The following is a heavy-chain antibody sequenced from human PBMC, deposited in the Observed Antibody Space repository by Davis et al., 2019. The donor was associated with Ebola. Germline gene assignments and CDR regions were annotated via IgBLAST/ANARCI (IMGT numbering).Heavy chain of an antibody. Sequence: GESLKISCAASGVTFSSYAMSWVRQAPGKGLEWVSAISGSAGSTYFADSVRGRFPISRDNSKNTLYLQMNSLRAEDTAVYYCANSQWLETGRYYFDYWGQGTLVTVSS. V-gene: IGHV3-23*01. CDR2: ISGSAGST. CDR3: ANSQWLETGRYYFDY. D-gene: IGHD6-19*01. CDR1: GVTFSSYA. J-gene: IGHJ4*02.